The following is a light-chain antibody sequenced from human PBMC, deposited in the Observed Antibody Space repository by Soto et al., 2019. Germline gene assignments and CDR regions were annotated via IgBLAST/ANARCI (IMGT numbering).Light chain of an antibody. J-gene: IGLJ1*01. CDR2: GNS. Sequence: QSVLTQPPSVSGAPGQRVTISCTGSSSNIGAGYDVHWYQQLPGTAPKLLIYGNSNRPSGVPDRFSGSKSGTSASLAITGLQAEDEADYYCQSYDGSLSGYVFGTGTKVTLL. CDR1: SSNIGAGYD. CDR3: QSYDGSLSGYV. V-gene: IGLV1-40*01.